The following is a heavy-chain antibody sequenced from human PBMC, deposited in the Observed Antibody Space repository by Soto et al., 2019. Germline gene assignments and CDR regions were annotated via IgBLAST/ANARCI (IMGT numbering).Heavy chain of an antibody. Sequence: EVQLVESGGGLVQPGGSLRLSCEASGFTFRNYDMHWVRQGTGKGLEWVSGISAAGDPDYADSVEGRFPISRENAQNSFFLQMNSLSVGATAVYYCARTDRDFYGLDVWGQGTTVIVSS. CDR2: ISAAGDP. CDR3: ARTDRDFYGLDV. V-gene: IGHV3-13*05. J-gene: IGHJ6*02. CDR1: GFTFRNYD.